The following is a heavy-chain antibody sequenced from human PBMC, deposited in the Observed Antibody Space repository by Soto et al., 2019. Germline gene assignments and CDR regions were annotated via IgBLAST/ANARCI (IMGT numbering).Heavy chain of an antibody. CDR1: GYTFTTYS. D-gene: IGHD2-8*02. V-gene: IGHV1-18*04. J-gene: IGHJ4*02. CDR3: ARVADIVLIPALDY. CDR2: ISPFNGDA. Sequence: QVQLVQSGAEVKRPVASVNVSCKASGYTFTTYSLSWVRQAPGQGLEWMGWISPFNGDATYAQKFQDRVTLTTDTSTSTAYMELRRLRDDDTAVYYCARVADIVLIPALDYWGRGTLVIVSS.